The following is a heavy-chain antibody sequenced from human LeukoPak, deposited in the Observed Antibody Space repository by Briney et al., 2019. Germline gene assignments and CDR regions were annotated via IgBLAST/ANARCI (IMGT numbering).Heavy chain of an antibody. V-gene: IGHV4-59*01. CDR2: ISYSGST. Sequence: SETLSLTCTVAGGSINRYYWSWIRQTPGKGLEWIGYISYSGSTNYNPSLKSRVTISLGTSKNQFFLKLNSVTAADTALHYCARGNADWGQGTLVTVSS. J-gene: IGHJ4*02. CDR1: GGSINRYY. CDR3: ARGNAD.